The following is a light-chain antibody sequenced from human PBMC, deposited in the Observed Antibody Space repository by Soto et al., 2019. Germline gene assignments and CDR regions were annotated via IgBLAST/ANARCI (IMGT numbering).Light chain of an antibody. Sequence: QSVLTQPASVSGSPGQSITISCTGTSSDVGGYTYVSWYQQYPGKAPKLLISEVTNRPSGVSNRFSDSKSGNTASLNISGLQGEDEADYYCSSYTSSSTQVXGTGTRSPS. CDR1: SSDVGGYTY. CDR2: EVT. CDR3: SSYTSSSTQV. V-gene: IGLV2-14*01. J-gene: IGLJ1*01.